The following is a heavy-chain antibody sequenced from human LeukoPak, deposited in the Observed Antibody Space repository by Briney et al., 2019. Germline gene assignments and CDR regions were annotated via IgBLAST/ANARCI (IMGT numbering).Heavy chain of an antibody. J-gene: IGHJ4*02. V-gene: IGHV4-59*01. D-gene: IGHD3-22*01. CDR2: IYYSGST. CDR1: GGSISSYY. CDR3: ARDGRSSYYYDSSGIH. Sequence: SETLSLTCTVSGGSISSYYWSWIRQPPGKGLEWLGYIYYSGSTNYNPSLKSRVTISVDTSKNQFSLKLSSVTAADTAVYYCARDGRSSYYYDSSGIHWGQGTLVTVSS.